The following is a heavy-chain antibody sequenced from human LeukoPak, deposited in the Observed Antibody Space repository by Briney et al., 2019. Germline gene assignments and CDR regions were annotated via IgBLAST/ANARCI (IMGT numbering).Heavy chain of an antibody. J-gene: IGHJ5*01. D-gene: IGHD6-19*01. CDR2: INSNSATT. V-gene: IGHV3-23*01. CDR3: AKPISGGLAVTADWFHP. Sequence: GGSLRLSCADSGFAFNVYAMSWLGQPPGKGVEWGSTINSNSATTSYAASVRGPFSISRDNSKSTLYLLLSTLRDDDTATYYCAKPISGGLAVTADWFHPWGQGTLVVVSS. CDR1: GFAFNVYA.